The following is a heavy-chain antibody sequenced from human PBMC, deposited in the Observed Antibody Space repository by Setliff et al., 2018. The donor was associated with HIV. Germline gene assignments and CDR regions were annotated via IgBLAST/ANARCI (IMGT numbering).Heavy chain of an antibody. CDR3: ASSRPPDDSSGYLDH. V-gene: IGHV3-7*03. CDR1: GFTFSNYW. D-gene: IGHD3-22*01. CDR2: IKKDGSDK. Sequence: PGESLKISCAASGFTFSNYWMSWVRQAPGKGLEWVANIKKDGSDKFYVDSVKGRFAISRDNAKNSLNLEMNSLRAEDTAIYYCASSRPPDDSSGYLDHWGQGTLVTVSS. J-gene: IGHJ4*01.